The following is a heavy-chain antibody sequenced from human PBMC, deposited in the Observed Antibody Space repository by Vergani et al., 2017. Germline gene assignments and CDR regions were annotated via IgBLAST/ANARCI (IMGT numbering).Heavy chain of an antibody. CDR3: AKVDNDILTGYYPYYYYGMDV. V-gene: IGHV3-30*02. J-gene: IGHJ6*02. CDR2: IRYDGSNK. D-gene: IGHD3-9*01. Sequence: QVQLVESGGGVVQPGGSLRLSCAASGFTFSSYRMHWVRQAPGKGLEWVAFIRYDGSNKYYADSVKGRFTISRDNSKNTLYLQMNSLRAEDTAVYYCAKVDNDILTGYYPYYYYGMDVWGQGTTVTVSS. CDR1: GFTFSSYR.